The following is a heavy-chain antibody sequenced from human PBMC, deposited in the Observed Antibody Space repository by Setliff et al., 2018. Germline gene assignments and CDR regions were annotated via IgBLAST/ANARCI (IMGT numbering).Heavy chain of an antibody. CDR3: ARAGVLWFGEFTYFDY. CDR1: GGSISSGSYY. Sequence: SETLSLTCTVSGGSISSGSYYWNWIRQPAGKGLEWIGHIYIGGSANYNPSLKSRVTLSIDTSKNQFSLTLTSVSAADTAVYYCARAGVLWFGEFTYFDYWGRGTLVTVSS. V-gene: IGHV4-61*10. CDR2: IYIGGSA. D-gene: IGHD3-10*01. J-gene: IGHJ4*02.